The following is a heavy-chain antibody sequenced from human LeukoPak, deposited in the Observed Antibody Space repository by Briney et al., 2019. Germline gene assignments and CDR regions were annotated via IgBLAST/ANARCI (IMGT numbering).Heavy chain of an antibody. J-gene: IGHJ4*02. CDR3: ARWRLYYDSRGYYYDPHYFDY. Sequence: PGGSLRLSCAASGFTFSSYAMSWVRQAPGKGLEWVSAISGSGGSTYYADSVKGRFTISRDNSKNALYLQMNSLRAEDTAVYYCARWRLYYDSRGYYYDPHYFDYWGQGTLVTVSS. D-gene: IGHD3-22*01. CDR2: ISGSGGST. CDR1: GFTFSSYA. V-gene: IGHV3-23*01.